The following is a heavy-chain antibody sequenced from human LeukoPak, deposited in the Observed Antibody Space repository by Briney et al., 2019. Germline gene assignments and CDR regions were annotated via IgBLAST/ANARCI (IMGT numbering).Heavy chain of an antibody. CDR2: IIPIIGEA. V-gene: IGHV1-69*04. CDR1: GGTFSSYS. J-gene: IGHJ3*02. D-gene: IGHD6-13*01. CDR3: SRAGAAAGTGTFGAFDI. Sequence: SVKVSCKASGGTFSSYSISWVRQAPGQGLEWMGRIIPIIGEANYAQKFQGRVTITADKSTSTAYMELNSLRSEDTAVYYCSRAGAAAGTGTFGAFDIWGQGTMVTVSS.